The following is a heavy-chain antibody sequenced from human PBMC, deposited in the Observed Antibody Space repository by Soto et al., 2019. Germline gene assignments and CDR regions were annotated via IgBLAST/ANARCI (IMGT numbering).Heavy chain of an antibody. V-gene: IGHV4-31*03. D-gene: IGHD2-21*02. J-gene: IGHJ5*02. Sequence: SETLSLTCTVSGDSIGGVGYWSWIRQFPGRGLAWIGCISSSGSTYYNPALNNRISLSLDTSQNQFSLKLLSVTAADTAIYYCARSGVTGIVIPSHWFDPWGQGILVTVSS. CDR2: ISSSGST. CDR1: GDSIGGVGY. CDR3: ARSGVTGIVIPSHWFDP.